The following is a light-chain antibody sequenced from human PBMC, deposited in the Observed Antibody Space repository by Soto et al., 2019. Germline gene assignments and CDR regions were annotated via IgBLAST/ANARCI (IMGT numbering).Light chain of an antibody. J-gene: IGKJ3*01. Sequence: EIVLTQSPGTLSLSPGERATLSCRASQSVSSSYLGWYQQKPGQAPRLLIYGASSRATGIPDRFSGSGSGTDFTLTISRLEPEDFAVYYCQQYGSSLVTFGPGTKVDIK. CDR3: QQYGSSLVT. V-gene: IGKV3-20*01. CDR2: GAS. CDR1: QSVSSSY.